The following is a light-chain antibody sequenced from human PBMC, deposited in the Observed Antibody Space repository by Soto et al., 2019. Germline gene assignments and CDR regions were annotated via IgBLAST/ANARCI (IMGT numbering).Light chain of an antibody. V-gene: IGLV2-14*01. CDR3: SSYTASTTLFV. Sequence: QSVLTQPASVSGSPGQSITISCTGTTSDFTNYNYVSWYQQLPGKAPKLLIYEVTNRPSGVSNRFSGSKSGNTASPTISGLQSDDEADYYCSSYTASTTLFVFGSGTKVTVL. CDR1: TSDFTNYNY. CDR2: EVT. J-gene: IGLJ1*01.